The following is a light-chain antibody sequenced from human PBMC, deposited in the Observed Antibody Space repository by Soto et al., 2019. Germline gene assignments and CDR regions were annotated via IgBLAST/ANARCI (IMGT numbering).Light chain of an antibody. V-gene: IGKV3-20*01. CDR1: QSVSSSY. CDR2: RAS. J-gene: IGKJ1*01. Sequence: EIVLTQSPGTLSLSPGERATLSCRASQSVSSSYFAWYQQKPGQAPRLLIYRASNRATGIPDRFSGSGSGTDFTLTISRLEPEDFAVYYCQQYDASMGTFGQGTKVEIK. CDR3: QQYDASMGT.